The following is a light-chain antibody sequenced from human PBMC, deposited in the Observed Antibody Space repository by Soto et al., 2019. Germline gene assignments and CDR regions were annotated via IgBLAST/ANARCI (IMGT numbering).Light chain of an antibody. CDR2: SAS. V-gene: IGKV1-39*01. Sequence: IQMTQFPSSLSASVGDRVTITCRTSQTIYNYLNWYQQRPGEAPKLLIYSASTLQSGVPSRFSGSGSGTVFTLTISSLHPEDFATYYCQENYSTVTFGPGTRLDIK. J-gene: IGKJ3*01. CDR3: QENYSTVT. CDR1: QTIYNY.